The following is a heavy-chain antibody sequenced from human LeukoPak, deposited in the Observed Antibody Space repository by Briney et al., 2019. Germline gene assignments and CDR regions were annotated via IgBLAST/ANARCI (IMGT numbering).Heavy chain of an antibody. V-gene: IGHV1-18*01. J-gene: IGHJ3*02. D-gene: IGHD3-22*01. Sequence: ASVKVSCKASGYTFTSYGISWVRQAPGQGLEWMGWISAYNGITNYAQKLQGRVTMTTDTSTSTAYMELRSLRSDDTAVYYCARAMFYYDSSGYSTFAFDIWGQGTMVTVSS. CDR1: GYTFTSYG. CDR2: ISAYNGIT. CDR3: ARAMFYYDSSGYSTFAFDI.